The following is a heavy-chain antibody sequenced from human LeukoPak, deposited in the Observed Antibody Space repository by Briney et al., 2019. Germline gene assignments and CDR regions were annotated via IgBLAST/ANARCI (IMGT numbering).Heavy chain of an antibody. CDR1: GFTFTSYG. D-gene: IGHD2-15*01. Sequence: PGGSLRLSCVASGFTFTSYGMHWVRQAPGKGLEWVALILYDGSKKYYADSVKGRLTVSRDNSKNTLYLQMNSLRAEDTAVYYCARTGQYCSGGTCYSGQFDFWGQGTLVTVSS. CDR3: ARTGQYCSGGTCYSGQFDF. J-gene: IGHJ4*02. CDR2: ILYDGSKK. V-gene: IGHV3-30*02.